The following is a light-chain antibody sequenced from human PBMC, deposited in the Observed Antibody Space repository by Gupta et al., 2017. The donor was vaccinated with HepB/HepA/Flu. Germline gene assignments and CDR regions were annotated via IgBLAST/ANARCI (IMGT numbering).Light chain of an antibody. CDR2: GNS. CDR3: QSSDSTMSGYV. Sequence: QSVLTQPPSMSGAPGQRVTISCTGSSPNIGTGYDVHWYQQLPGTAPKLLIYGNSKRPSGVPDRFSGSKSGTSDSLAINGIQAEDEAEYYCQSSDSTMSGYVFGTGTKVTVL. CDR1: SPNIGTGYD. V-gene: IGLV1-40*01. J-gene: IGLJ1*01.